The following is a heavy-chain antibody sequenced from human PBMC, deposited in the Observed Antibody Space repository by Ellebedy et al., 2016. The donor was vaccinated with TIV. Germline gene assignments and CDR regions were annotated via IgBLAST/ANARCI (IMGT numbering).Heavy chain of an antibody. Sequence: MPGGSLRLSCAVYGGSFSGYYWTWIRQPPGKGLEWIGEINHSGSTTYNPSLKNRVTISVDTSRNRFSLKLSSVTAADTAVYYCARSTTVTTASYEYWGQGTLVTVSS. CDR2: INHSGST. J-gene: IGHJ4*02. D-gene: IGHD4-17*01. CDR1: GGSFSGYY. V-gene: IGHV4-34*01. CDR3: ARSTTVTTASYEY.